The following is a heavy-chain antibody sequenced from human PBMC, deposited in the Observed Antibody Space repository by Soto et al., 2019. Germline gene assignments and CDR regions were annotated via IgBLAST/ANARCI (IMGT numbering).Heavy chain of an antibody. J-gene: IGHJ4*02. Sequence: GGSLRLSCAASGFTFSSYAMSWVRQAPGKGLEWVSAISGSGGSTYYADSVKGRFTISRDNSKNTLYLQMNSLRAEDTAVYYCARDRTRVTTHYFDYWGQGTLVTVSS. D-gene: IGHD4-17*01. CDR3: ARDRTRVTTHYFDY. V-gene: IGHV3-23*01. CDR2: ISGSGGST. CDR1: GFTFSSYA.